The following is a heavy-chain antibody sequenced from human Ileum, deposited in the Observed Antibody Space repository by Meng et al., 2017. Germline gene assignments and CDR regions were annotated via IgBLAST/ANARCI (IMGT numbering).Heavy chain of an antibody. V-gene: IGHV4-4*02. Sequence: VRLQEPGPGLVEPSGPLSLTCTVSGGSISSSFYWSWVRQSPGKGLEWIGQIYLAGSPNYNPSLESRVTISVDKSKNQFSLRLTSVTAADTAIFYCVRHGGKYFDSWGQGTLVTVSS. CDR3: VRHGGKYFDS. J-gene: IGHJ4*02. CDR2: IYLAGSP. CDR1: GGSISSSFY. D-gene: IGHD2-15*01.